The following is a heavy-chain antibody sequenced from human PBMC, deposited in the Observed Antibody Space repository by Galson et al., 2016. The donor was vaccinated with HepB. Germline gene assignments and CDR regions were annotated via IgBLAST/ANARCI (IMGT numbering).Heavy chain of an antibody. CDR1: GFSLSTSGVG. CDR2: VDWDDNE. Sequence: PALVKPTQTLTLTCTFSGFSLSTSGVGVGWIRQPPGKALEWLALVDWDDNEYFNTSLETRLTISKDTSKNQVVLTMTNMSPVDTATYYCTRSPYAGSFSFDYWGQGILVTVSS. J-gene: IGHJ4*02. D-gene: IGHD1-26*01. CDR3: TRSPYAGSFSFDY. V-gene: IGHV2-70*01.